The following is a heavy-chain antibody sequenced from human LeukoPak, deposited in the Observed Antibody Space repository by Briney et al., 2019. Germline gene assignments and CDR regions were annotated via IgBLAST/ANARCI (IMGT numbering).Heavy chain of an antibody. J-gene: IGHJ4*02. D-gene: IGHD4-11*01. Sequence: GGSLRLSCAASGFTFSSYSMNWGRQAPGKGLEWVSFISSRSSYIYYADSVKGRFTISRDNANNPLYLHMNSLRAEDTAVYYCASFRDYSNCNWGQGTLVTVSS. V-gene: IGHV3-21*01. CDR3: ASFRDYSNCN. CDR2: ISSRSSYI. CDR1: GFTFSSYS.